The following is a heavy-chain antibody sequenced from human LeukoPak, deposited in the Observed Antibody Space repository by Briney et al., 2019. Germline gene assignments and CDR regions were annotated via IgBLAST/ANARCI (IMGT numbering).Heavy chain of an antibody. Sequence: PGGSLRLSCAASGFTFSNYGMHWVRQAPGKGLEWVAVIWSDGSNKYYADSVRGRFTISRDNSKNTLYLQMNSLRAEDTAVYSCAKRYCTTTSCSFFDSWGQGTLVTVSS. CDR3: AKRYCTTTSCSFFDS. J-gene: IGHJ4*02. V-gene: IGHV3-33*06. D-gene: IGHD2-2*01. CDR1: GFTFSNYG. CDR2: IWSDGSNK.